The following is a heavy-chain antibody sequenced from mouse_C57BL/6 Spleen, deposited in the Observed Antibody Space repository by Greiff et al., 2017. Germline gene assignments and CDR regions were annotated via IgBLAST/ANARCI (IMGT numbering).Heavy chain of an antibody. V-gene: IGHV1-42*01. CDR1: GYSFTGYY. D-gene: IGHD2-12*01. CDR2: INPSTGGT. J-gene: IGHJ4*01. CDR3: ARYYRDYAMDY. Sequence: VQLQQSGPELVKPGASVKISCKASGYSFTGYYMNWVKQSPEKSLEWIGEINPSTGGTTYNQKFKAKATLTVDKSSSTAYMQLKSLTSEDSAVYYCARYYRDYAMDYWGQGTSVTVSS.